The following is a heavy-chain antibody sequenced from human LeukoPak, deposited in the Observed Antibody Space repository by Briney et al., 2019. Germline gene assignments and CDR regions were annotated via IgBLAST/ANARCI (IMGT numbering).Heavy chain of an antibody. CDR3: VHRTTVTSFDY. D-gene: IGHD4-17*01. Sequence: SGPTLVKPTQTLTLTCTFSGSSLTTSGVVVGWVRQPPGKALEWVAFIYGDDNKRYSPSLKSRLTITKDTSKNQVVLTMTNVDPVDTATYYCVHRTTVTSFDYWGQGTLVTVSS. CDR2: IYGDDNK. CDR1: GSSLTTSGVV. J-gene: IGHJ4*02. V-gene: IGHV2-5*02.